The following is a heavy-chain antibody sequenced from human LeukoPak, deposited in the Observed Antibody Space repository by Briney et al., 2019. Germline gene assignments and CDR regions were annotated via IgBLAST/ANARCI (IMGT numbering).Heavy chain of an antibody. CDR3: AKDLGNYYDSSGYYPFDY. D-gene: IGHD3-22*01. V-gene: IGHV3-23*01. Sequence: GGSLRLSCAASGFTFSSYAMSWVRQAPGKGLEWVSAISGSGGSTYYADSVKGRFTISRDNSKNTLYLQMNSLRAEDTAVYYCAKDLGNYYDSSGYYPFDYWGQGTLVTVSS. J-gene: IGHJ4*02. CDR1: GFTFSSYA. CDR2: ISGSGGST.